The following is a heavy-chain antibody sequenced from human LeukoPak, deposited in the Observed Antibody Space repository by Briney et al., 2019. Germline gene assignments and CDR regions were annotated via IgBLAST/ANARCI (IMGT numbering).Heavy chain of an antibody. CDR1: GYSISSSKW. Sequence: WGTLSLTCVVSGYSISSSKWWSWVRQPPGKGLEWIGEIYHSGGTNYDPSLKSRDTILVDKSKNQFSLNLSSVTVADTAVYYCARRASWYYFDYWGQGTLVTVSS. D-gene: IGHD1-1*01. V-gene: IGHV4-4*02. CDR2: IYHSGGT. J-gene: IGHJ4*02. CDR3: ARRASWYYFDY.